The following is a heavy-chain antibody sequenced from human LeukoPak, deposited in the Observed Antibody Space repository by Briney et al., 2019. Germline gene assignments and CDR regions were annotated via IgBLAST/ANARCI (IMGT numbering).Heavy chain of an antibody. Sequence: GGSLRLSCVASGFTFNSYAMSWVRQAPGKGLEWVSAISGSGASTFYADSVKGRFTISRDNSRSTVHLQMNSLRAEDTAIYYCAKDEGTMTAPYWGQGTLVTVSS. CDR1: GFTFNSYA. CDR3: AKDEGTMTAPY. V-gene: IGHV3-23*01. CDR2: ISGSGAST. J-gene: IGHJ4*02.